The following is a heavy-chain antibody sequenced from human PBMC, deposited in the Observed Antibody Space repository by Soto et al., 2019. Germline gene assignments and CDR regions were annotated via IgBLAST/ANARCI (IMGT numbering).Heavy chain of an antibody. CDR1: GFTFSSYG. CDR3: AKDGRDAFDI. Sequence: QVQLVESGGGVVQPGRSLRLSCAASGFTFSSYGMHWVRHAPGKGLEWVAVISVDETQKYYADSVKGRFTISRDNSKNTLFLQMNSRRAEDTAVYYCAKDGRDAFDIWGQGTVVTVSS. J-gene: IGHJ3*02. CDR2: ISVDETQK. V-gene: IGHV3-30*18.